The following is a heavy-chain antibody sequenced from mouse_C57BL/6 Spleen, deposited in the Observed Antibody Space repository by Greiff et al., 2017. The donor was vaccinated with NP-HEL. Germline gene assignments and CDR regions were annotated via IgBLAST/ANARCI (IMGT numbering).Heavy chain of an antibody. V-gene: IGHV1-80*01. CDR1: GYAFSSYW. J-gene: IGHJ2*01. CDR2: IYPGDGDT. Sequence: QVHVKQSGAELVKPGASVKISCKASGYAFSSYWMNWVKQRPGKGLEWIGQIYPGDGDTNYNGKFKGKATLTADKSSSTAYMQLSSLTSEDSAVYFWARGYYYGSNYFDYWGQGTTLTVSS. D-gene: IGHD1-1*01. CDR3: ARGYYYGSNYFDY.